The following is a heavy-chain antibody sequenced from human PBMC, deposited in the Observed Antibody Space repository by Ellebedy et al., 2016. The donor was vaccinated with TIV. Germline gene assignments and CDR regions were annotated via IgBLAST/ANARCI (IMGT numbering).Heavy chain of an antibody. CDR3: ARDENYVAEVIDY. V-gene: IGHV3-53*01. Sequence: PGGSLRLSCAGSGPTVSGLYMSWVRQAPGKGLEWVSIIFSGGNTYYADSVKGRFTISRDNAKNSLYLQMNSLRDEDTAVYYCARDENYVAEVIDYWGQGTLVTVSS. D-gene: IGHD1-7*01. CDR1: GPTVSGLY. CDR2: IFSGGNT. J-gene: IGHJ4*02.